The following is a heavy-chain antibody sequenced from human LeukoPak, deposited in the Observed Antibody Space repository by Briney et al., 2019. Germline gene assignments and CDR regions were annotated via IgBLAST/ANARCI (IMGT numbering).Heavy chain of an antibody. CDR2: ISYDGSNK. D-gene: IGHD3-22*01. CDR3: AKSSYYDASGYYREYYFDS. CDR1: GFTFSSYA. J-gene: IGHJ4*02. V-gene: IGHV3-30-3*02. Sequence: QSGGSLRLSCAASGFTFSSYAMHWVRQAPGKGLEWVAVISYDGSNKYYADSVKGRFTISRDNSKNTLYLQMNSLRAEDTAVYYCAKSSYYDASGYYREYYFDSWGQGTLVTVSS.